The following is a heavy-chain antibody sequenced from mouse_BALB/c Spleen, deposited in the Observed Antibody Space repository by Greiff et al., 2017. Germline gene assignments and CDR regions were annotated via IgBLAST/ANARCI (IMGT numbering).Heavy chain of an antibody. CDR3: TRREDDAMDY. V-gene: IGHV1-69*02. J-gene: IGHJ4*01. CDR1: GYTFTSYW. CDR2: IYPSDSYT. Sequence: QVHVKQPGAELVRPGASVKLSCKASGYTFTSYWINWVKQRPGQGLEWIGNIYPSDSYTNYNQKFKDKATLTVDKSSSTAYMQLSSPTSEDSAVYYWTRREDDAMDYWGQGTSVTVSS.